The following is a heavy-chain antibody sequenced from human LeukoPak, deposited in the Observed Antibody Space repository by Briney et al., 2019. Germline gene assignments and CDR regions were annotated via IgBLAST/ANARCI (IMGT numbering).Heavy chain of an antibody. V-gene: IGHV3-30*02. CDR1: GFTFSSYG. Sequence: GGSLTLSCAASGFTFSSYGMHWVRQAPGKGLEWVAFIRYDGSNKYYADSVKGRFTISRDNSKNTLYLQMNSLRAEDTAVYYCAKQLTYYFDYWGQGTLVTVSS. CDR3: AKQLTYYFDY. CDR2: IRYDGSNK. D-gene: IGHD1-1*01. J-gene: IGHJ4*02.